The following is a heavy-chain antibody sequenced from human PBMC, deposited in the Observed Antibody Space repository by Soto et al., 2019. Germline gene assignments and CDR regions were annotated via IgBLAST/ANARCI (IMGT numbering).Heavy chain of an antibody. CDR2: ISYDSSNK. V-gene: IGHV3-30*18. D-gene: IGHD2-15*01. Sequence: VQLLESGGGLIQPGGSLRLSCAASGFTFSCGIHWLRQAPGKGLEWVAYISYDSSNKFYGDSVKGRFTISRDNSKNTQFLQMNSLRAEDTAVHYCAKLVIGYCSGNTCDDYWGQGTLVAVSS. CDR1: GFTFSCG. J-gene: IGHJ4*02. CDR3: AKLVIGYCSGNTCDDY.